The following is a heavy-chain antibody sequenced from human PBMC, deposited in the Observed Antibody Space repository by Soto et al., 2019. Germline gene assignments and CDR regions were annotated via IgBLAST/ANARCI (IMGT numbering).Heavy chain of an antibody. D-gene: IGHD3-10*01. CDR3: ARDRPNYFGSGSYYDY. CDR1: GYTFTSYG. V-gene: IGHV1-18*01. Sequence: ASVKVSCKASGYTFTSYGISWVRQAPGQGLEWMGWISAYNGNTNYAQKLQGRVTMTTDTSTNTAYMELRSLRSDDTAVYYCARDRPNYFGSGSYYDYWGQGTLVTVSS. CDR2: ISAYNGNT. J-gene: IGHJ4*02.